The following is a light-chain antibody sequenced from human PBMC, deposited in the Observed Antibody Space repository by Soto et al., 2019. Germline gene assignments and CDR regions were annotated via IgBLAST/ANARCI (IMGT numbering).Light chain of an antibody. V-gene: IGKV1-27*01. Sequence: DIQMTQSPSSLSASVGDRVTITCRASQGISNNLAWYQQKPGKVPKLLIYGASTLQSGVPSRFSGSGSGTDFTLTIIRLQPEDVATYYCQKYNSAPQTFGQGTRLEVK. CDR3: QKYNSAPQT. J-gene: IGKJ5*01. CDR1: QGISNN. CDR2: GAS.